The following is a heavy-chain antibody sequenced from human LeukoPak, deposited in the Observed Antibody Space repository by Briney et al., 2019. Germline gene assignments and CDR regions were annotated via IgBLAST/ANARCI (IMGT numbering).Heavy chain of an antibody. D-gene: IGHD4-17*01. J-gene: IGHJ6*03. CDR1: GGSFSGYY. CDR3: ARGYGDYRPYYYYMDV. CDR2: INHSGST. V-gene: IGHV4-34*01. Sequence: SETLSLTCAVYGGSFSGYYWSWIRQPPGKGLEWIGEINHSGSTNYNPSLKSRVTISVDTSKNQFSLKLSSVTAADTAVYYCARGYGDYRPYYYYMDVWGKGTTVTVSS.